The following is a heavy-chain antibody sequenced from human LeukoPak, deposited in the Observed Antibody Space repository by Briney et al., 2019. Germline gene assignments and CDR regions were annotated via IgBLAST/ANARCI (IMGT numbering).Heavy chain of an antibody. CDR3: ARERGRYCSSTSCYMVDY. CDR1: GGSIGGSPYY. V-gene: IGHV4-39*02. Sequence: PSETLSLTCSVSGGSIGGSPYYWGWIRQPPGKGLEWIGTFFYAGSTYYNPSLKGRITIAVDTSKNQHSLKLSSVTAADTAVYYCARERGRYCSSTSCYMVDYWGQGTLVTVSS. CDR2: FFYAGST. J-gene: IGHJ4*02. D-gene: IGHD2-2*02.